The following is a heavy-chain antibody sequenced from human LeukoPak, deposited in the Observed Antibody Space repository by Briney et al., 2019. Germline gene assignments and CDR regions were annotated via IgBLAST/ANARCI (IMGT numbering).Heavy chain of an antibody. D-gene: IGHD3-10*01. CDR2: IGSTGDT. V-gene: IGHV3-13*04. CDR3: ARGRSMDRGTNYYGMDV. J-gene: IGHJ6*02. Sequence: SGGSLRLSCAASGFPFSSYDMHWVRQATGKGLEWVPGIGSTGDTYYPGSVEGRFTISREDAKNSLYLQMNSLSAGDTAVYYCARGRSMDRGTNYYGMDVWGQGTTVTVSS. CDR1: GFPFSSYD.